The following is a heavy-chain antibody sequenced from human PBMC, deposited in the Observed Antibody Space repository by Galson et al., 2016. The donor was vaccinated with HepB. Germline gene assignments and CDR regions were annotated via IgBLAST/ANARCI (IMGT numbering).Heavy chain of an antibody. J-gene: IGHJ3*01. V-gene: IGHV3-53*01. D-gene: IGHD4-17*01. CDR3: ARDPNGDYLGAFDF. CDR2: IDSGGRT. CDR1: GLTVGSNY. Sequence: SLRLSCAASGLTVGSNYMTWVRQAPGKGPEWVSIIDSGGRTYYAESVRGRFIISRDSSRSTLYMQMNSLRVEDTAIYFCARDPNGDYLGAFDFWGQGTMVTVSS.